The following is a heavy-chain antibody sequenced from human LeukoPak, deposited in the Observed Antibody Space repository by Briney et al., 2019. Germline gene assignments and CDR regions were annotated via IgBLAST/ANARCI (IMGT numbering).Heavy chain of an antibody. D-gene: IGHD3-16*01. J-gene: IGHJ6*02. Sequence: PGGSLRLSCAASGFTFSSYAMSWVRQAPGKGLEWVSAISGSGGSTYYADSMKGRFTISRDNSKNTLYLQMNSLRAEDTAVYYCAKDWVYYYGMDVWGQGTTVTVSS. V-gene: IGHV3-23*01. CDR2: ISGSGGST. CDR1: GFTFSSYA. CDR3: AKDWVYYYGMDV.